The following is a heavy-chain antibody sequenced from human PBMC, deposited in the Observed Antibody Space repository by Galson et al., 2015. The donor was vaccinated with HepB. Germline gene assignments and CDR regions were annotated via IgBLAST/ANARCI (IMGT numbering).Heavy chain of an antibody. Sequence: SLRLSCAASGFTFSSYGMHWVRQAPGKGLEWVAVIWYDGSNKYYADSVKGRFTISRDNSKNTLYLQMNSLRAEDTAVYYCARVAGTSGWYGNWFDPWGQGTLVTVSS. D-gene: IGHD6-19*01. CDR3: ARVAGTSGWYGNWFDP. CDR2: IWYDGSNK. CDR1: GFTFSSYG. J-gene: IGHJ5*02. V-gene: IGHV3-33*08.